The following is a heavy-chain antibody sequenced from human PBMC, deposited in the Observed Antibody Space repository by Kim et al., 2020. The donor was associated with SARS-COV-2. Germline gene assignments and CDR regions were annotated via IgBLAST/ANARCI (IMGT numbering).Heavy chain of an antibody. CDR2: INHSGST. D-gene: IGHD3-16*01. Sequence: SETLSLTCAVYGGSFSGYYWSWIRQPPGKGLEWIGEINHSGSTNYNPSLKSRVTISVDTSKNQFSLKLSSVTAADTAVYYCARGGGGEGPSHYYFDYWGQGTLVTVSS. J-gene: IGHJ4*02. CDR1: GGSFSGYY. CDR3: ARGGGGEGPSHYYFDY. V-gene: IGHV4-34*01.